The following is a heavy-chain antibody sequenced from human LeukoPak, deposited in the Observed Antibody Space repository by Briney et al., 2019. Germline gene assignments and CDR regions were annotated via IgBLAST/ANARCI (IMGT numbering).Heavy chain of an antibody. CDR3: AKLWSTSRGAFDI. CDR2: IWYDGSNK. V-gene: IGHV3-33*06. J-gene: IGHJ3*02. Sequence: GGSLRLSCAASGFTFSSYGMHWVRQAPDKGLEWVAVIWYDGSNKYDADSVKGRFIISRDNCKNTLYLQMNSLRAEDTAVYYCAKLWSTSRGAFDIWGQGTMVTVSS. D-gene: IGHD1-1*01. CDR1: GFTFSSYG.